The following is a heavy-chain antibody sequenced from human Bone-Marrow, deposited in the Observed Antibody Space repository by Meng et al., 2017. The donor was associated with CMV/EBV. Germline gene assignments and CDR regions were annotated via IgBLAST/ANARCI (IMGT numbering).Heavy chain of an antibody. CDR1: GFTFDDYY. CDR3: AKDKGRDSFYGLNV. J-gene: IGHJ6*02. CDR2: INWDGTFT. V-gene: IGHV3-43*01. Sequence: GESLKISCVASGFTFDDYYIHWVRQVPGKGLEWVSLINWDGTFTSYAVSVRGRFTMSRDNSRNSVFLQMNSLRIEDIALYYCAKDKGRDSFYGLNVWGRGTTVTVSS. D-gene: IGHD3-10*01.